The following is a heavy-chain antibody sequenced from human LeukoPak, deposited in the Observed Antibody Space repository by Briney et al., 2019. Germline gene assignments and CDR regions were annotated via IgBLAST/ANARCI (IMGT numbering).Heavy chain of an antibody. Sequence: GGSLRLSCAASGFTFSNFAMHWVRQAPGKGLQWVAVISFDGSNKYYADSVKGRFSISRDNSKDTLHLQMSSLRDEDTAVYLCAGVSESGWYYFDYWGQGTLVTVSS. V-gene: IGHV3-30*03. CDR1: GFTFSNFA. J-gene: IGHJ4*02. CDR2: ISFDGSNK. CDR3: AGVSESGWYYFDY. D-gene: IGHD6-19*01.